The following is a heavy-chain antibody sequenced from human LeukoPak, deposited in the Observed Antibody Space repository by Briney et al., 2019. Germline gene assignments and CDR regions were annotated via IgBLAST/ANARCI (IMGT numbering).Heavy chain of an antibody. CDR1: GFTFSSYE. CDR2: ISSSGSTI. V-gene: IGHV3-48*03. D-gene: IGHD1-26*01. J-gene: IGHJ4*02. Sequence: GGSLRLSCAASGFTFSSYEMNWVRQAPGKGLEWVSYISSSGSTIYYADSVKGRFTISRDNAKNSLYLQMNSLRAEDTAVYYCARGELPTEYYFVYWGQGTLVTVSS. CDR3: ARGELPTEYYFVY.